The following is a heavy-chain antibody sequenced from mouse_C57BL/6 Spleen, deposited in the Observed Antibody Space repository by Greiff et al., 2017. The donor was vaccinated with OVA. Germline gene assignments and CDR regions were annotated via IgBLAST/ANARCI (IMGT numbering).Heavy chain of an antibody. Sequence: QVQLQQPGAELVKPGASVKLSCKASGYTFTSYWMHWVKQRPGQGLEWIGMIHPNSGSTNYNEKFKSKATLPVDKSSSTAYMQLSSLTSEDSAVYYFARGYDGYPFDYGGQGTTLTVSS. J-gene: IGHJ2*01. CDR1: GYTFTSYW. D-gene: IGHD2-3*01. V-gene: IGHV1-64*01. CDR3: ARGYDGYPFDY. CDR2: IHPNSGST.